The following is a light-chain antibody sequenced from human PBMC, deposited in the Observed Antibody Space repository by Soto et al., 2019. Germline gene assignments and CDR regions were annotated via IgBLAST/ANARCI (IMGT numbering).Light chain of an antibody. J-gene: IGKJ5*01. V-gene: IGKV3-11*01. CDR1: QSVSSY. Sequence: EIVLTQSPATLSLAPGERATLSFRASQSVSSYLAWYQQKPGQAPRLLIYDASNRATGIPARFSGSGSGTDFTLTISSLEPEDFAVYYCQQRSNWPSITFGQGTRPEIK. CDR2: DAS. CDR3: QQRSNWPSIT.